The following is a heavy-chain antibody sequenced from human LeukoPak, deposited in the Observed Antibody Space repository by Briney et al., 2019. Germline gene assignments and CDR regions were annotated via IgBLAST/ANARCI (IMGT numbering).Heavy chain of an antibody. CDR2: NYYSGST. CDR3: ASRTYSGSYSY. V-gene: IGHV4-59*11. Sequence: SETLSLTCTVFGGSISSHYWSWIRQPPGKGLEWIGYNYYSGSTNYNPSLKSRVTISVDTSKNQFSLKLSSVTAADTAVYYCASRTYSGSYSYWGQGTLVTVSS. D-gene: IGHD1-26*01. J-gene: IGHJ4*02. CDR1: GGSISSHY.